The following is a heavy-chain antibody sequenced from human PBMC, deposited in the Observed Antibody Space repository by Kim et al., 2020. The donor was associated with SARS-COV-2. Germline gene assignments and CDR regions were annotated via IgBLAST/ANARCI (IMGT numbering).Heavy chain of an antibody. D-gene: IGHD1-1*01. Sequence: GGSLRLSCAASGFTFSSYGMHWVRQAPGKGLECVAVISYDGSNKYYADSVKGRFTISRDNSKNTLYLQMNSLRAEDTAVYYCAKEGRRYNWNDVPDYWG. CDR2: ISYDGSNK. J-gene: IGHJ4*01. V-gene: IGHV3-30*18. CDR3: AKEGRRYNWNDVPDY. CDR1: GFTFSSYG.